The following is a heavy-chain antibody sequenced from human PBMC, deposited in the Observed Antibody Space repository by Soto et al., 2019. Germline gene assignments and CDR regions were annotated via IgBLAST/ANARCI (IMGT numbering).Heavy chain of an antibody. Sequence: EVQLLESGGGLVQPGGSLRLSCAASGFTFSSYAMSWVRQAPGKGLEWVSVISGSAGTTYYADSVKGRFTISRDSSKNPLYLQRNSLRAEDTAVYYCAKDLEEVAYCSDGSCYPDYWGQGTLVTVSS. J-gene: IGHJ4*02. CDR3: AKDLEEVAYCSDGSCYPDY. D-gene: IGHD2-15*01. V-gene: IGHV3-23*01. CDR2: ISGSAGTT. CDR1: GFTFSSYA.